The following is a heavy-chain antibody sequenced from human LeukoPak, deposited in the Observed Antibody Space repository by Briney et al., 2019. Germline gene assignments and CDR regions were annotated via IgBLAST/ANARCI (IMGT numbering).Heavy chain of an antibody. CDR2: ISSSSSYI. J-gene: IGHJ4*02. D-gene: IGHD2-15*01. CDR1: GFTFSSYS. Sequence: PGGSLRLSCAASGFTFSSYSMNWVRQAPGKGLEWVSSISSSSSYIYYADSVKGRFTISRDNAKNSPYLQMNSLRAEDTAVYYCARDRRDIVVVVDAGYFDYWGQGTLVTVSS. V-gene: IGHV3-21*01. CDR3: ARDRRDIVVVVDAGYFDY.